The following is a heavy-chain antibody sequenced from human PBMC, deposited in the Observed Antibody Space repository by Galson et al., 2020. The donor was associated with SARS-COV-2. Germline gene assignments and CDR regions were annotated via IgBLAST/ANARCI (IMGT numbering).Heavy chain of an antibody. V-gene: IGHV3-30*18. Sequence: GESLKISCAASGFTFSSYGMHWVRQAPGKGLEWVAVISYDGSNKSYADSVKGRFTISRDNSKNTLYLQMNSLRAEDTAVYYCAKGDCSGGSCYFRGTDFDYWGQGTLVTVSS. J-gene: IGHJ4*02. D-gene: IGHD2-15*01. CDR1: GFTFSSYG. CDR2: ISYDGSNK. CDR3: AKGDCSGGSCYFRGTDFDY.